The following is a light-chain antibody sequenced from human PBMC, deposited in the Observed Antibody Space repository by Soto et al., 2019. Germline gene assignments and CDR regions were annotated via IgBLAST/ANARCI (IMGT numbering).Light chain of an antibody. Sequence: QSVLTQPPSVSAAPGQKVTISCSGSSSNIGNNYVSWYQQLPGTAPKLLIYDNNNRPSGIPDRFSGSKSGTSATLGITGFQTGDEADYYCGTWDSSLSAVVFGGGTKVTVL. CDR3: GTWDSSLSAVV. CDR2: DNN. CDR1: SSNIGNNY. J-gene: IGLJ2*01. V-gene: IGLV1-51*01.